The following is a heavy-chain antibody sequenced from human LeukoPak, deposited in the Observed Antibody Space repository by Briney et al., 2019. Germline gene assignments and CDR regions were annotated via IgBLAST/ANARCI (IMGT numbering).Heavy chain of an antibody. J-gene: IGHJ4*02. CDR1: GGSISSYY. V-gene: IGHV4-59*08. D-gene: IGHD4-11*01. Sequence: SETLSLTCTVSGGSISSYYWSWIRQPPGKGLEWIGYIYYSGSTNYNPSLKSRVTISVDTSKDQFSLKLSSVTAADTAAYYCARALWGYAPDDYSSFDYWGQGTLVTVSS. CDR3: ARALWGYAPDDYSSFDY. CDR2: IYYSGST.